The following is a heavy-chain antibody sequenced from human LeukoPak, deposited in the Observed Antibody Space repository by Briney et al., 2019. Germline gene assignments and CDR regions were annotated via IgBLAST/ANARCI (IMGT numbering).Heavy chain of an antibody. V-gene: IGHV4-31*03. J-gene: IGHJ4*02. Sequence: SQTLSLPCTVSGVSISSGGYYWSWIPPHPGKGLEWIGYLYYSGSTYYNPALKSRVTISVNTSKNQFSPKLSSVTAADTAVYYCSRRGAAAGYFDYWGQGTLVTVSS. D-gene: IGHD6-13*01. CDR2: LYYSGST. CDR1: GVSISSGGYY. CDR3: SRRGAAAGYFDY.